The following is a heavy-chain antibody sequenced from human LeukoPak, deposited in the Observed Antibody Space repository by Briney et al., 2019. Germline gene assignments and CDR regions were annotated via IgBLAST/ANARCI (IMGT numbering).Heavy chain of an antibody. CDR2: MNPNSGNT. CDR3: AREGATMVRGVRRPYYYYGMDV. J-gene: IGHJ6*02. D-gene: IGHD3-10*01. V-gene: IGHV1-8*01. Sequence: ASVKVSCKASGYTFTSYDINWVRQATGQGLEWMGWMNPNSGNTGYAQKFQGRVTMTRNTSMSTAYMELSSLRSEDTAVYYCAREGATMVRGVRRPYYYYGMDVWGQGTTVTVSS. CDR1: GYTFTSYD.